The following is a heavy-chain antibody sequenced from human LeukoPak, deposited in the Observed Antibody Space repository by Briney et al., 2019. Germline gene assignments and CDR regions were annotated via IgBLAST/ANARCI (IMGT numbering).Heavy chain of an antibody. Sequence: PGGSLRLSCAASGFTFSSYSMNWVRQAPGKGLEWVSSISSSSSYIYYADSVKGRFTISRDNAKNSLYLQMNSLRAEDTAVYYCARENYDYVWGSFRWHWFDPWGQGTLVTVSS. J-gene: IGHJ5*02. CDR2: ISSSSSYI. V-gene: IGHV3-21*01. CDR3: ARENYDYVWGSFRWHWFDP. D-gene: IGHD3-16*02. CDR1: GFTFSSYS.